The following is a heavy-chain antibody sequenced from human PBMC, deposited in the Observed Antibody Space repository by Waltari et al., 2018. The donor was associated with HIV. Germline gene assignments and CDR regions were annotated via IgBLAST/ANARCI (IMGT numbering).Heavy chain of an antibody. D-gene: IGHD2-21*02. V-gene: IGHV3-7*01. Sequence: EVQLVESGGGLVQPGGSLRLSCAASGFPFPDHWMTWVRQAPGKGLEWVANIKQDGSQKYYVDSVKGRFTISRDNAKNALYLQMNSLGAEDTAVYYCVRSVGGNSAYWGQGTLVTVSS. CDR3: VRSVGGNSAY. J-gene: IGHJ4*02. CDR2: IKQDGSQK. CDR1: GFPFPDHW.